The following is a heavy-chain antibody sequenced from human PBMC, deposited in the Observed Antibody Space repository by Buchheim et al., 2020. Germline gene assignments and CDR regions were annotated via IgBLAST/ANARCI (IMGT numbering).Heavy chain of an antibody. J-gene: IGHJ1*01. CDR3: ARDPSSGSYLAEYFQH. CDR2: IWYDGSNK. D-gene: IGHD1-26*01. V-gene: IGHV3-33*01. CDR1: GFTFSSYG. Sequence: QVQLVESGGGVVQPGRSLRLSCAASGFTFSSYGMHWVRQAPGKGLEWVAVIWYDGSNKYYADSVKGRFTISRDNSKNTLYLQMNSLRAEDTAVYYCARDPSSGSYLAEYFQHWGQGTL.